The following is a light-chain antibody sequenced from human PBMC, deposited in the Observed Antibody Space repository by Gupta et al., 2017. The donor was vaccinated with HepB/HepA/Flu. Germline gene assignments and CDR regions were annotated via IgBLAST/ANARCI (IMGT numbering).Light chain of an antibody. CDR1: QSVSSN. Sequence: EIVMTQSPATLSVSPGERATLSYRASQSVSSNLAWYQQKPGQAPRLLIYGASTRATGIPARFSGSGSGTEFTLTISSLQSEDFAVYYCQQYNNGPAMYTFGQGTKLEIK. CDR2: GAS. J-gene: IGKJ2*01. V-gene: IGKV3-15*01. CDR3: QQYNNGPAMYT.